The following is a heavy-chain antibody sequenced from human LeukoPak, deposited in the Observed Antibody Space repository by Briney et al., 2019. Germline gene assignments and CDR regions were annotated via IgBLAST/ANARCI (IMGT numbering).Heavy chain of an antibody. CDR2: INPNSGGT. J-gene: IGHJ6*02. D-gene: IGHD4-23*01. Sequence: ASVTVSCKASGYTFTGYYMHWVRQAPGQGLEWMGWINPNSGGTNYAQKFQGRVTMTRDTSISTAYMELSRLRSDDTAVYYCAREWWIGGNSMNGMDVWGQGTTVTVSS. CDR1: GYTFTGYY. V-gene: IGHV1-2*02. CDR3: AREWWIGGNSMNGMDV.